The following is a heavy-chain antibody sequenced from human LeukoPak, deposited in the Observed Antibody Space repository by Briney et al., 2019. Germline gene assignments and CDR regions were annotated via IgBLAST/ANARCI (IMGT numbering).Heavy chain of an antibody. J-gene: IGHJ4*02. D-gene: IGHD3-22*01. CDR2: MNPNSGNT. Sequence: ASVKVSCKASGYTFTSYDINWVRQATGQGLEWMGWMNPNSGNTGYAQKFQGRVTMTRSTSISTAYMELSGLRSEDTAVYYCARGPPRDSGGYNYDEDYWGQGTLDTVSS. CDR1: GYTFTSYD. V-gene: IGHV1-8*01. CDR3: ARGPPRDSGGYNYDEDY.